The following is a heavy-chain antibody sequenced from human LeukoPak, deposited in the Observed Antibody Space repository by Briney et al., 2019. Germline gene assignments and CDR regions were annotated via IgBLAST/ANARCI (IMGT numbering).Heavy chain of an antibody. V-gene: IGHV3-30*04. D-gene: IGHD6-19*01. CDR2: VSYDGSNK. CDR3: ATDSTYSSGWDQLFDY. J-gene: IGHJ4*02. CDR1: GFTFSSYA. Sequence: GRSLRLSCAASGFTFSSYAMHWVRQAPGKGLEWVAVVSYDGSNKYYADSVKGRFTISRDNSKNTLYLQMNSLRAEDTAVYYCATDSTYSSGWDQLFDYWGQGTLVTVSS.